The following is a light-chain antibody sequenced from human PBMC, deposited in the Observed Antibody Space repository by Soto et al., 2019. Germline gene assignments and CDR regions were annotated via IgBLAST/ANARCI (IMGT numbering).Light chain of an antibody. V-gene: IGKV1-39*01. CDR1: QSISSY. Sequence: DIQMSQSPSSLSASIGDRVTIXXRASQSISSYLNWYQQKAGKAPKLXIYGASSLQSGGPSRFSGSGSGTDFTLASSSLQPEDFATYYCQQSYSIPLTFGGGTKVDIK. CDR2: GAS. J-gene: IGKJ4*01. CDR3: QQSYSIPLT.